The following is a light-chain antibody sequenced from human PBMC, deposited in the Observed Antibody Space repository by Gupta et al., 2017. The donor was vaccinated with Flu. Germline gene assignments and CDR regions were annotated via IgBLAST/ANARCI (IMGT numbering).Light chain of an antibody. CDR3: QAWDSSTARV. CDR2: QHN. V-gene: IGLV3-1*01. J-gene: IGLJ1*01. CDR1: KLGDQY. Sequence: SSALTQPSSVSVSPGQTATITCSGDKLGDQYASWYQQKPGQSPVLVIYQHNKRPSGIPERFSGSNSGNTATLTISGTQAIDEADYYCQAWDSSTARVFGTGTKVTVL.